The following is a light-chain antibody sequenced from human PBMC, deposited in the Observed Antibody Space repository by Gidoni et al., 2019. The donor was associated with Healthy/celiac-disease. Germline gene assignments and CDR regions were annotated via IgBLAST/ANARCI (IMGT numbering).Light chain of an antibody. CDR2: AAS. CDR3: QQSYSTFWT. CDR1: QSISSY. V-gene: IGKV1-39*01. J-gene: IGKJ1*01. Sequence: DIQMTQSPSSLSASVGDRVTITCRASQSISSYLNWYQKKQGKAPKLLIYAASSLQSMVPSRFSGSGSATDFTLTISRLQPEDFATYYCQQSYSTFWTFXQXTKVXIK.